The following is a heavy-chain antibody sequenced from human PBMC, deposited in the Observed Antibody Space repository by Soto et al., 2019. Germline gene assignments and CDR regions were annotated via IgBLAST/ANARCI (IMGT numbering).Heavy chain of an antibody. J-gene: IGHJ4*02. CDR1: GDTFTGYY. V-gene: IGHV1-2*02. D-gene: IGHD2-15*01. Sequence: ASVKVSCKVSGDTFTGYYMHWVRQAPGQALEWMGWINPHSGGTNYAQKFQGRVTMTRDTSISTAYMELSRLRSDDTAVYYCARDPLAVAATNYYFDYWGQGTLVTASS. CDR3: ARDPLAVAATNYYFDY. CDR2: INPHSGGT.